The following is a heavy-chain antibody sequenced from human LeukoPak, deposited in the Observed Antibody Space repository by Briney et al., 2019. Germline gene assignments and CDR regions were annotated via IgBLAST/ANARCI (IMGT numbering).Heavy chain of an antibody. Sequence: SETLSLTCTISGGSISSVDYYWTWIRQPPGKGLECIGYIYYTGRTYYNPSLKSRVTISVDTSKNQFSLKLTSVTAADSAVYYCARDGVATTYYYYYGMDVWGQGTTVTVSS. CDR2: IYYTGRT. CDR3: ARDGVATTYYYYYGMDV. CDR1: GGSISSVDYY. D-gene: IGHD5-12*01. V-gene: IGHV4-30-4*01. J-gene: IGHJ6*02.